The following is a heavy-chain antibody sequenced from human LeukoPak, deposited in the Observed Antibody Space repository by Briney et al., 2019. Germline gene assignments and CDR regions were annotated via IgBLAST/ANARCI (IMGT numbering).Heavy chain of an antibody. CDR3: ARSRVENSSSRRGRFDY. CDR1: GGSFSGYY. V-gene: IGHV4-34*01. D-gene: IGHD6-13*01. J-gene: IGHJ4*02. CDR2: INHSGST. Sequence: SETLSLTCAVYGGSFSGYYWSWIRQPPGKGLEWIGEINHSGSTNYNPSLKSRVTISVDTSKNQFSLKLSSVTAADTAVYYCARSRVENSSSRRGRFDYWGQGTLVNVSS.